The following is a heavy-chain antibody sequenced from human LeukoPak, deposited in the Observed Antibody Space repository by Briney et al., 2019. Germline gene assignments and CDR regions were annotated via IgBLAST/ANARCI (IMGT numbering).Heavy chain of an antibody. CDR1: GFTFSSNG. CDR2: VWYDGSKK. CDR3: AKDRSIVVVPAAMARNWFDP. D-gene: IGHD2-2*01. Sequence: GGSLRLSCAASGFTFSSNGMYWIRQAPGKGLEWVSLVWYDGSKKYYVDSVKGRFTISRDNSKNTLYLQMNSLRAEDTAVYYCAKDRSIVVVPAAMARNWFDPWGQGTLVTVSS. J-gene: IGHJ5*02. V-gene: IGHV3-33*06.